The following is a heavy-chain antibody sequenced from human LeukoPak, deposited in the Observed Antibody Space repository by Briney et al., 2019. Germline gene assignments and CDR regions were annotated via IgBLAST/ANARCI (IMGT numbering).Heavy chain of an antibody. J-gene: IGHJ4*02. CDR3: AREEALGSGSFDY. V-gene: IGHV4-59*01. Sequence: DPSETLSLTCTVSGGSISSYYWNWIRQSPGKGLEWIGYIYYSGSTSYNPSLKSRVTISVDTSKNQFSLKLSSVTAADTAVYYCAREEALGSGSFDYWGQGTLVTVSS. D-gene: IGHD1-26*01. CDR2: IYYSGST. CDR1: GGSISSYY.